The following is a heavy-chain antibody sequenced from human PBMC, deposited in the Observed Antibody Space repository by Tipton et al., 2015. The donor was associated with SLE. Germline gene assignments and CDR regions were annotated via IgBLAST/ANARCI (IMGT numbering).Heavy chain of an antibody. Sequence: TLSLTCTVSGGSISSSSYYWGWIRQPPGKGLEWIGSIYYSGSIYYNPSLKSRVTISVDTSKNQFSLKLSSVTAADTAVYYCASWKPYGDYGDYWGQGTLVTVSS. CDR3: ASWKPYGDYGDY. V-gene: IGHV4-39*01. D-gene: IGHD4-17*01. CDR1: GGSISSSSYY. J-gene: IGHJ4*02. CDR2: IYYSGSI.